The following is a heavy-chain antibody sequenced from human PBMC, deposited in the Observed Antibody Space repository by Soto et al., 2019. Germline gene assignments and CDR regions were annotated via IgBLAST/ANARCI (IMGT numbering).Heavy chain of an antibody. CDR3: ARDYDFWSGYRYYFDS. CDR1: GFTFSSYG. CDR2: IWYDGSNK. V-gene: IGHV3-33*01. J-gene: IGHJ4*02. Sequence: GGSLRLSCAASGFTFSSYGMHWVRQAPGKGLEWGAVIWYDGSNKYYAGSVKGRFTISRYNSKNTLYLKMNSLRAEDTAVYYCARDYDFWSGYRYYFDSWGQGTLVTVSS. D-gene: IGHD3-3*01.